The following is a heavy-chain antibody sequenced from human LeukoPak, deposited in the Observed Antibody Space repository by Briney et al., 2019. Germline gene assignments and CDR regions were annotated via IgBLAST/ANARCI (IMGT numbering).Heavy chain of an antibody. CDR3: ASPGPYVAFDI. J-gene: IGHJ3*02. CDR1: GFTFSSYS. V-gene: IGHV3-21*01. CDR2: ISSSSSYI. Sequence: SGGSLRLSCAASGFTFSSYSMNWVRQAPGKGLEWVSSISSSSSYIYYADSVKGRFTIPRDNAKNSLYLQMNSLRAEDTAVYYCASPGPYVAFDIWSQGTMVTVSS. D-gene: IGHD3-10*02.